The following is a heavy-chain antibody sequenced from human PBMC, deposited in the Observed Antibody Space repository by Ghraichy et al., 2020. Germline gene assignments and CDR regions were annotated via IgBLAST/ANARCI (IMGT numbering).Heavy chain of an antibody. Sequence: ASVKVSCKASGYTFTSYGISWVRHAPGQGLEWIGWISAYNGNTNYAQKLQGRVTMTTDTSTSTAYMELRSLRSDDTAVYYCARGWVFWSPPNNWFDPWGQLTLVTVST. CDR3: ARGWVFWSPPNNWFDP. D-gene: IGHD3-3*01. CDR1: GYTFTSYG. CDR2: ISAYNGNT. V-gene: IGHV1-18*01. J-gene: IGHJ5*02.